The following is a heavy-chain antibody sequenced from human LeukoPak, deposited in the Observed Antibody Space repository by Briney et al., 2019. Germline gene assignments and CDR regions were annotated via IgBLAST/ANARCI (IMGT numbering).Heavy chain of an antibody. CDR3: ASPWDIVVVPASAGDAFDI. CDR1: GGSISSSSYY. D-gene: IGHD2-2*01. V-gene: IGHV4-39*01. CDR2: IYYSGST. Sequence: SETLSLTCTVSGGSISSSSYYWGWIRQPPGKGLEWIGSIYYSGSTYYNPSLKSRVTISVDTSKNQFSLKLSSVTAADTAVYYCASPWDIVVVPASAGDAFDIWGQGTMVTVSS. J-gene: IGHJ3*02.